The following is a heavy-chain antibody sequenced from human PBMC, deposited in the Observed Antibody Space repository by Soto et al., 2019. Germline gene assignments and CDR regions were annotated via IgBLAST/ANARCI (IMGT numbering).Heavy chain of an antibody. D-gene: IGHD4-17*01. Sequence: QVQLQESGPGLVKPSQTLSLTCTVSGGSISTGGSYWTWIRQHHGKGLEWIGYIYYSGSTYYNPSLKSRVTISVDTSKNQFSLKLSSVTAADTAVYYCARGLSVTLCDNWGQGTLVTVSS. CDR3: ARGLSVTLCDN. CDR1: GGSISTGGSY. J-gene: IGHJ4*02. CDR2: IYYSGST. V-gene: IGHV4-31*03.